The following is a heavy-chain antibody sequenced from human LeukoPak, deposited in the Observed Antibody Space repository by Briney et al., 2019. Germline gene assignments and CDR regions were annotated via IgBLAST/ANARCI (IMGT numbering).Heavy chain of an antibody. J-gene: IGHJ6*03. CDR3: ARGTTVYYYYYYMDV. CDR1: GFTFSSYS. Sequence: PGGSLRLSCAASGFTFSSYSMHWVRQAPGKGLEWVAVIWYDGSNKYYADSVKGRFTISRDNSKNTLYLQMNSLRAEDTAVYYCARGTTVYYYYYYMDVWGKGTTVTVSS. D-gene: IGHD4-11*01. CDR2: IWYDGSNK. V-gene: IGHV3-33*01.